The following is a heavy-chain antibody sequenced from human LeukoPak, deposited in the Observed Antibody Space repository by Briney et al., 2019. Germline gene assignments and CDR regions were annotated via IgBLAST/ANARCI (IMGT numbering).Heavy chain of an antibody. CDR3: ASSNYYGSGSLDY. D-gene: IGHD3-10*01. CDR1: GGAVSSGGYY. V-gene: IGHV4-30-2*06. J-gene: IGHJ4*02. CDR2: IYHSAST. Sequence: SETLSLTCTVSGGAVSSGGYYWSWIRKSPGKGLEWIGYIYHSASTYYNPSLKSRVTISVDTSKNQFSLKLSSVTAADTAVYYCASSNYYGSGSLDYWGQGTLVTVSS.